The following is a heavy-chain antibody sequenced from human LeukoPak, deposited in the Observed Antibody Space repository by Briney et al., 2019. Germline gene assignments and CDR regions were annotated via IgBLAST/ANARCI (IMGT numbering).Heavy chain of an antibody. J-gene: IGHJ3*02. D-gene: IGHD6-13*01. Sequence: SEILSLTCTVSGGSISSYYWSWIRQPAGKGLEWIGRIYTSESTNYNPSLKSRVTMSVDTSKNQFSLKLSSVTAADTAVYYCASLGTLAAFDIWGQGTMVTVSS. CDR1: GGSISSYY. V-gene: IGHV4-4*07. CDR2: IYTSEST. CDR3: ASLGTLAAFDI.